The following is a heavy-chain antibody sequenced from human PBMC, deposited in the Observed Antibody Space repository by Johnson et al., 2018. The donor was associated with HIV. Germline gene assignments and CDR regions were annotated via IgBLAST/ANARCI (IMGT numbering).Heavy chain of an antibody. CDR1: GFTFSSYG. CDR3: AREATYYDYVWGSYAFDI. CDR2: ISYDGSNK. J-gene: IGHJ3*02. V-gene: IGHV3-30-3*01. D-gene: IGHD3-16*01. Sequence: RLSCAASGFTFSSYGMHWVRQAPAKGLEWVAVISYDGSNKYYADSVKGRFTISRDNSKNTLYLQMNSLRAEDTAVYYCAREATYYDYVWGSYAFDIWGQGTMVTVSS.